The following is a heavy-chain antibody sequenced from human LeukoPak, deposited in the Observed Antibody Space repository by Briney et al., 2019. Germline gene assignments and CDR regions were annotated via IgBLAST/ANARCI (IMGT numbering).Heavy chain of an antibody. D-gene: IGHD6-19*01. CDR3: ARRYSSTLGAFDI. V-gene: IGHV4-61*08. J-gene: IGHJ3*02. CDR1: GGSISSGGYY. Sequence: SETLSLTCAVSGGSISSGGYYWSWIRQPPGKGLEWIGYIYYSGSTNYNPSLKSRVTISVDTSKNQFSLKLSSVTAADTAVYYCARRYSSTLGAFDIWGQGTMVTVSS. CDR2: IYYSGST.